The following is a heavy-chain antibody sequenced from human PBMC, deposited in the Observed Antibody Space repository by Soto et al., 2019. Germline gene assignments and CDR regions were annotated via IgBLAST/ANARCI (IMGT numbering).Heavy chain of an antibody. V-gene: IGHV3-33*06. CDR3: AKADSSSRYYYYYYMDV. J-gene: IGHJ6*03. CDR1: GFTFSSYG. D-gene: IGHD6-6*01. CDR2: IWYDGSNK. Sequence: PGGSLRLSCAASGFTFSSYGMHWVRQAPGKGLEWVAVIWYDGSNKYYADSVKGRFTISRDNSKNTLYLQMNSLRAEDTAVYYCAKADSSSRYYYYYYMDVWGKGTTVTVSS.